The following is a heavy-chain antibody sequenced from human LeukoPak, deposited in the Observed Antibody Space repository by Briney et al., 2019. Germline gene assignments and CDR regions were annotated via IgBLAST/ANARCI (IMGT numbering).Heavy chain of an antibody. CDR1: GFTFSSYW. D-gene: IGHD3-16*02. CDR2: IKQDGSEK. V-gene: IGHV3-7*01. J-gene: IGHJ4*02. CDR3: ARDPGAGSRVIVPFDY. Sequence: AGGSLRLSCAASGFTFSSYWMSWVRQAPGKGLEWVANIKQDGSEKYYVDSVKGRFTISRDNAKNSLYLQMNSLRAEDTAVYYCARDPGAGSRVIVPFDYWGQGTLVTVSS.